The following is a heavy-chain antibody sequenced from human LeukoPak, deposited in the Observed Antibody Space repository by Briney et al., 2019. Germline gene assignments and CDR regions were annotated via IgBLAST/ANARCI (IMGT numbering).Heavy chain of an antibody. V-gene: IGHV3-21*01. CDR2: INSSSSYI. D-gene: IGHD2-2*01. J-gene: IGHJ6*02. Sequence: GGSLRLSCAASGFTFSSYSMNWVRQAPGKGLEWVSSINSSSSYIYYADSVKGRFTISRDNAKNSLYLQMNSLRAEDTAVYYCARDNIVVVPAAIGAYYYYYGMDVWGQGTTVTVSS. CDR1: GFTFSSYS. CDR3: ARDNIVVVPAAIGAYYYYYGMDV.